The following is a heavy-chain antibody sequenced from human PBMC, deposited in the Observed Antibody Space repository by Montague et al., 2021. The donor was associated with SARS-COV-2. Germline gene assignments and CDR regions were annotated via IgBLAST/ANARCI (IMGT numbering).Heavy chain of an antibody. CDR2: VYHTGST. D-gene: IGHD1-1*01. V-gene: IGHV4-4*02. Sequence: SETLSLTCAVSGDSISSRSWWCWVRQSPGRRLEWIAAVYHTGSTTYNASLASRVSLSVDKSTNQFSLKLTSVTAADTAVYFCARGVAGESWDDGKIRDFSWFDPWGRGTLVTVSS. CDR3: ARGVAGESWDDGKIRDFSWFDP. J-gene: IGHJ5*02. CDR1: GDSISSRSW.